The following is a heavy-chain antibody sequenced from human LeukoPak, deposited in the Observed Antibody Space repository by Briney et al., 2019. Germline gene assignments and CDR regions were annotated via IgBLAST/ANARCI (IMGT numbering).Heavy chain of an antibody. CDR3: VRRGGSDGWGAFDI. Sequence: GGSLRLSCAASEFTFSNYVMNWVRQAPGKGLEWVSSIRQSGDITYYADSVKGRFTISRDNSKNTLSLQMNSLSREDTAIYYCVRRGGSDGWGAFDIWGQGTVVTVSS. CDR2: IRQSGDIT. J-gene: IGHJ3*02. D-gene: IGHD5-24*01. CDR1: EFTFSNYV. V-gene: IGHV3-23*01.